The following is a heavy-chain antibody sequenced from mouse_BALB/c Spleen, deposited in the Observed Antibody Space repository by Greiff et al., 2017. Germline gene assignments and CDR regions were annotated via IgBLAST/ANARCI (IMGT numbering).Heavy chain of an antibody. D-gene: IGHD2-10*02. J-gene: IGHJ3*01. Sequence: VQLQQSGAELVRSGASVKLSCTASGFNIKDYYMHWVKQRPEQGLEWIGWIDPENGDTEYAPKFQGKATMTADTSSNTAYLQLSSLTSEDTAVYYCTPYGNSFAYWGQGTLVTVSA. CDR2: IDPENGDT. CDR1: GFNIKDYY. CDR3: TPYGNSFAY. V-gene: IGHV14-4*02.